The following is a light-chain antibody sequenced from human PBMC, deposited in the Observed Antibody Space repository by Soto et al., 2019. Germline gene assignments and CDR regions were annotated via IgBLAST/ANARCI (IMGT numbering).Light chain of an antibody. Sequence: QAVVTQSPSASASLGASVKLTCTLSSGHSSYAIAWHQQQPEKGPRYLMKLDSDGSHTKGDAIPDRFSGSSSGAERYLTISSLQSEDEADYYCQTWGTGIHVVFGGGTKVTAL. CDR1: SGHSSYA. CDR3: QTWGTGIHVV. V-gene: IGLV4-69*01. CDR2: LDSDGSH. J-gene: IGLJ2*01.